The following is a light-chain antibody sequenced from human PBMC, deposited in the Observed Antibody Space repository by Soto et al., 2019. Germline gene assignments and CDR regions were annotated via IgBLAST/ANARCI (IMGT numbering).Light chain of an antibody. Sequence: DIVMTQSPDSLAVSLGERATINCKSSQSVLYSSNNKNYLAWYQQKPGQPPKLLIYWASTRESGVPDRFTGSGSGPDFTLTISSLQAEDVAVYYCQQYYSPWTFGQGTKVDIK. V-gene: IGKV4-1*01. CDR2: WAS. CDR1: QSVLYSSNNKNY. CDR3: QQYYSPWT. J-gene: IGKJ1*01.